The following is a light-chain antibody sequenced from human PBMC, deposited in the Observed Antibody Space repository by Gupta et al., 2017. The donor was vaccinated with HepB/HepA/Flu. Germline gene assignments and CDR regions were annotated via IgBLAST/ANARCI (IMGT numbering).Light chain of an antibody. CDR2: GAS. CDR3: QQYGSSPYT. Sequence: EIVLTQSPGTLSLSPGERATLSCRASQSVSSTYLAWYQQKPGQAPRLLIYGASRRATGIPDRFSGSGSGTDFTLTISRLEPEDCAVYFCQQYGSSPYTFGQGTQLQIK. V-gene: IGKV3-20*01. CDR1: QSVSSTY. J-gene: IGKJ2*01.